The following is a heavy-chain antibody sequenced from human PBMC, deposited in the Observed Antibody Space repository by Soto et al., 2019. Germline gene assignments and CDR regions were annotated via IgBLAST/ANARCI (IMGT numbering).Heavy chain of an antibody. J-gene: IGHJ5*02. CDR1: GGTYSSYA. CDR2: IIPIFGTA. Sequence: SVKVSFKASGGTYSSYAISWVREAPGQGLEWMGGIIPIFGTANYAQKFQGRVTITADESTSTAYMELSSLRSEDTAVYYCARDSWSIAAKEHYIDPCGQGPPATVYS. CDR3: ARDSWSIAAKEHYIDP. V-gene: IGHV1-69*13. D-gene: IGHD6-6*01.